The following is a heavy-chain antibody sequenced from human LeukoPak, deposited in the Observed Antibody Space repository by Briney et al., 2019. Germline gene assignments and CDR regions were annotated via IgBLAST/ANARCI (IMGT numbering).Heavy chain of an antibody. V-gene: IGHV5-51*01. D-gene: IGHD6-25*01. CDR3: ARRTRSEARGNWFDP. CDR1: GYSFTSYW. CDR2: IYPGDSDT. Sequence: GESLKISCKGSGYSFTSYWIGWVRQMPGKGLEWMGIIYPGDSDTRYSPSFQGHVTISADKSISTAYLEWSSLKASDTAIYYCARRTRSEARGNWFDPWGQGTLVTVSS. J-gene: IGHJ5*02.